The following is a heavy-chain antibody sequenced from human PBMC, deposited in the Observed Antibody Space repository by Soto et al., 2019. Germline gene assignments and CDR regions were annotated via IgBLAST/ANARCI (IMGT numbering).Heavy chain of an antibody. CDR1: GFTFISSF. D-gene: IGHD6-19*01. CDR3: ARDFRGSGRYVFDY. V-gene: IGHV3-7*03. J-gene: IGHJ4*02. CDR2: INQDGGGT. Sequence: GGSLRLSCVASGFTFISSFMGWVRQAPGKGLEWVANINQDGGGTYYVDSVEGRFTISRDNAKDSLYLQMNSLRGEDTAVYYCARDFRGSGRYVFDYWGQGTVVTVSS.